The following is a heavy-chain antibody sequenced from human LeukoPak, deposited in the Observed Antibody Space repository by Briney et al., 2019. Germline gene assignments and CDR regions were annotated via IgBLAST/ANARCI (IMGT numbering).Heavy chain of an antibody. CDR1: GYTFTSYG. V-gene: IGHV1-18*01. CDR2: ISAYNGNT. J-gene: IGHJ4*02. D-gene: IGHD3-16*01. CDR3: AIESVWYGFDY. Sequence: GASVKVSCKASGYTFTSYGISWVRQAPGQGLEWMGWISAYNGNTNYAQKFQGRVTMTRDTSTSTVYMELSSLRSEDTAVYYCAIESVWYGFDYWGQGTLVTVSS.